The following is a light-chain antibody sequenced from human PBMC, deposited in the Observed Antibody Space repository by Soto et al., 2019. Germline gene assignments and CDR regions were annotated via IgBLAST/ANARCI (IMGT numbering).Light chain of an antibody. V-gene: IGKV3-20*01. CDR2: DAS. Sequence: EFVLTQSPGTLSFSPGERATLSCRASHTVRNNYLAWYQQKPGQAPRLLIYDASSRATGIPDRFSGGGSGTDFTLTISRLELEDFAVYYCQQFSSYPLTFGGGTKVDI. CDR1: HTVRNNY. CDR3: QQFSSYPLT. J-gene: IGKJ4*01.